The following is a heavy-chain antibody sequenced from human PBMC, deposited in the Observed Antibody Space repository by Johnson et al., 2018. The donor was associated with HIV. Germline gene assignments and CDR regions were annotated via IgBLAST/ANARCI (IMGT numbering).Heavy chain of an antibody. CDR2: ITVSRGCT. CDR1: GFTFSSYA. V-gene: IGHV3-23*04. CDR3: AKESPSEYHLPTDAFDI. D-gene: IGHD2-2*01. Sequence: EVQLVESGGGLVQPGGSLRLSCAASGFTFSSYAMSWVRQPPGKGLEWVATITVSRGCTYYAEFVKGRFTFSSDNSKNTRYLQMNSLRAEGTAVYYCAKESPSEYHLPTDAFDIWGQWTMVTVSS. J-gene: IGHJ3*02.